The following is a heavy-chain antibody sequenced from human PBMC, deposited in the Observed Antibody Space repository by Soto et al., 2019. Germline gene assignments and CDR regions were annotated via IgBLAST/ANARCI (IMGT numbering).Heavy chain of an antibody. CDR1: GYSFTIYW. CDR2: IDPSDSYT. V-gene: IGHV5-10-1*04. CDR3: ARRVGDYFDY. J-gene: IGHJ4*02. Sequence: GESLKISCKGSGYSFTIYWITWVRQMPGKGLEWMGRIDPSDSYTNYSPSFQGQVTISADKTITTAFLQWSSLKASDTAIYYCARRVGDYFDYWGQGTLVTVS.